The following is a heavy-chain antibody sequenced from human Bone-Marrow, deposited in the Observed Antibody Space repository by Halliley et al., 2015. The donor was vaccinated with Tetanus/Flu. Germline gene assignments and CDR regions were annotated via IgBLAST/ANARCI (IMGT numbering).Heavy chain of an antibody. J-gene: IGHJ4*02. Sequence: TLSLTCTVSGGSISNYHWSWIRQPPGKGLEWIGYIYYSGSTNYNPSLKSRVTISVDTSKNPFSLKLSSVTAADTAVYYCARAPHYDILTGYDYWGQGTLVTVSS. D-gene: IGHD3-9*01. CDR2: IYYSGST. CDR3: ARAPHYDILTGYDY. CDR1: GGSISNYH. V-gene: IGHV4-59*08.